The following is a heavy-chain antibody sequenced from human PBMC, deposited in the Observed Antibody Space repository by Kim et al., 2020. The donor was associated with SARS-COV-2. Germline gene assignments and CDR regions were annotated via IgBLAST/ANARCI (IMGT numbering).Heavy chain of an antibody. CDR3: ARDDSSSWYLDPRFDY. D-gene: IGHD6-13*01. J-gene: IGHJ4*02. Sequence: GGSLRLSCAASGFTFSSYWMSWVRQAPGKGLEWVANIKQDGSEKYYVDSVKGRFTISRDNAKNSLYLQMNSLRAEDTAVYYCARDDSSSWYLDPRFDYWGQGTLVTVSS. CDR1: GFTFSSYW. CDR2: IKQDGSEK. V-gene: IGHV3-7*03.